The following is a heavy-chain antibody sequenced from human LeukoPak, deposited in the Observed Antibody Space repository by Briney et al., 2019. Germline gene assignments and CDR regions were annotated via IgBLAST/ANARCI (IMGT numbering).Heavy chain of an antibody. Sequence: PSETLSLTCAVYGGSFSGYYWSWIRQPPGKGLEWIGEINHSGSTNYNPSLESRVTISVDTSKNQFSLKLSSVTAADTAVYYCARAQFVLPVDYWGQGTLVTVSS. CDR1: GGSFSGYY. V-gene: IGHV4-34*01. CDR3: ARAQFVLPVDY. D-gene: IGHD3-10*01. CDR2: INHSGST. J-gene: IGHJ4*02.